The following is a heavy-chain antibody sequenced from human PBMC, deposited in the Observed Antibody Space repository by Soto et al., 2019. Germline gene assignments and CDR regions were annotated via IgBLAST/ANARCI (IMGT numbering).Heavy chain of an antibody. CDR3: ARSLAPEPENWFDP. V-gene: IGHV4-31*03. J-gene: IGHJ5*02. CDR1: GGSISSGGYY. D-gene: IGHD1-1*01. Sequence: LSLTCTVSGGSISSGGYYWSWIRQHPGKGLEWIGYIYYSGSTYCNPSLKSRVTISVDTSKNQFSLKLSSVTAADTAVYYCARSLAPEPENWFDPWGQGTLVTVSS. CDR2: IYYSGST.